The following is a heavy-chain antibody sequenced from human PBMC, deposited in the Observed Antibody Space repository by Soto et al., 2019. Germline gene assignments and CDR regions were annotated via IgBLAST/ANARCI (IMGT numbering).Heavy chain of an antibody. J-gene: IGHJ3*02. CDR3: ATDSPVLRYFDWLPRTIAFDI. V-gene: IGHV1-24*01. D-gene: IGHD3-9*01. CDR1: GYTLTELS. Sequence: ASVKVSCKVSGYTLTELSMHWVRQAPGKGLEWMGGFDPEDGETIYAQKFQGRVTMTEDTSTDTAYMELSSLRSEDTAVYYCATDSPVLRYFDWLPRTIAFDIWGQGTMVTVSS. CDR2: FDPEDGET.